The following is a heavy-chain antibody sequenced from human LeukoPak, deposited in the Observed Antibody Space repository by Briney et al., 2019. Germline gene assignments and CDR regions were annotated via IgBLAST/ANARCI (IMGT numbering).Heavy chain of an antibody. CDR2: VNHKTGGT. J-gene: IGHJ3*01. CDR3: AREFSSKLEWLAYVTGDDAFDV. D-gene: IGHD3-3*01. Sequence: GASVKVSCKAFGYSFTGYHLHWVRQAPRQGLEWMGWVNHKTGGTNYARKFQGRVTMTRDTSINTVNMELSRLTSDDTAVYYCAREFSSKLEWLAYVTGDDAFDVWGQGAMITVS. CDR1: GYSFTGYH. V-gene: IGHV1-2*02.